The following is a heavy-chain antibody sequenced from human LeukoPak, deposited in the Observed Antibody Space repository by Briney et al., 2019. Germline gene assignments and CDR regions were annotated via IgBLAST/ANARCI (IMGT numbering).Heavy chain of an antibody. CDR3: ATDRGWNTFDH. J-gene: IGHJ4*02. D-gene: IGHD1/OR15-1a*01. Sequence: GGSLRLSCAASGFTFSNYWMTWVRQAPGKGLEWVAVINGDGSDKDYVDSVKGRFTISRDNAKNSLFLQMSTLRAEDTAVYYCATDRGWNTFDHWAREPWSPSP. CDR1: GFTFSNYW. CDR2: INGDGSDK. V-gene: IGHV3-7*01.